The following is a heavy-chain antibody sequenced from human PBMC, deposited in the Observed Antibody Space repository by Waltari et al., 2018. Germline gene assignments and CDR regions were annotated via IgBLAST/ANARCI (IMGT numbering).Heavy chain of an antibody. J-gene: IGHJ4*02. CDR3: ATPFYNWDDPLHS. Sequence: EVQLLESGGDLVQPGGSLRLSCAAPGITFSNYAINWVRLAPGTGLEWVSGITVGDDTYYADSVRGRFTISRDTSKDTVYLQMNGLRADDTALYYCATPFYNWDDPLHSWGQGTLVTVSS. D-gene: IGHD1-20*01. CDR1: GITFSNYA. CDR2: ITVGDDT. V-gene: IGHV3-23*01.